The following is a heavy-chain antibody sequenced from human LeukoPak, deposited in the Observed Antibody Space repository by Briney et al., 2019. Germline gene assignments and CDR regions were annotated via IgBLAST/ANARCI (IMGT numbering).Heavy chain of an antibody. V-gene: IGHV4-61*02. Sequence: SETLSLTCTVSGNSISSGDNYWSWIRQPAGKGLEWIGRIYTSGSTNYNPSLKSRVTISGDTSKNQFSLKLSSVTAADTAVYYCARPDSGGEGDYFDYWGQGTLVTVSS. CDR3: ARPDSGGEGDYFDY. CDR2: IYTSGST. J-gene: IGHJ4*02. D-gene: IGHD6-19*01. CDR1: GNSISSGDNY.